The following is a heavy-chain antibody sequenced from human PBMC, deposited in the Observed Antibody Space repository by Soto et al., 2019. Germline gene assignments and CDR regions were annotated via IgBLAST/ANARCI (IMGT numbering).Heavy chain of an antibody. CDR2: ISSSSSYI. J-gene: IGHJ6*03. Sequence: GGSLRLSCAASGFTFSSYSMNWVRPDPGKGLEWVSSISSSSSYIYYADSVKGRFTISRDNAKNSLYLQMNSLRAEDTAVYYCARLDYDFWSGYYYYYMDVWGKGTTVTVS. D-gene: IGHD3-3*01. CDR3: ARLDYDFWSGYYYYYMDV. CDR1: GFTFSSYS. V-gene: IGHV3-21*01.